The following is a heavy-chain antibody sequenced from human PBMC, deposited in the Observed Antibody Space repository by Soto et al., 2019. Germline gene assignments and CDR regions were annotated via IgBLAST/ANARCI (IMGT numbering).Heavy chain of an antibody. D-gene: IGHD4-17*01. CDR2: INPESTTI. Sequence: EVQMVESGGGLVQPGGSLRLSCTASGFTFSKFWMHWVRQVPGKGLVWVSRINPESTTINYAAAVEGRFTISRDNAQNTFYLQMSSLIAEDSAVYYCTSATFGDEDYWGQGIPVTVSS. CDR1: GFTFSKFW. J-gene: IGHJ4*02. CDR3: TSATFGDEDY. V-gene: IGHV3-74*01.